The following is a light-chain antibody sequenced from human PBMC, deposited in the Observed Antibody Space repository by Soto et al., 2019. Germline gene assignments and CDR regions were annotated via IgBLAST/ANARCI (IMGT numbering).Light chain of an antibody. CDR1: QTVSSW. CDR3: QQYYSYSRT. J-gene: IGKJ1*01. Sequence: DIQMTQSPSTLSASVGDRVTITCRASQTVSSWLAWYQQKPGKAPKLLIYDVSSLESGVPSRFSGSGSGTEFTLTISSLQPDDFATYYCQQYYSYSRTFGQGTTVDIK. V-gene: IGKV1-5*01. CDR2: DVS.